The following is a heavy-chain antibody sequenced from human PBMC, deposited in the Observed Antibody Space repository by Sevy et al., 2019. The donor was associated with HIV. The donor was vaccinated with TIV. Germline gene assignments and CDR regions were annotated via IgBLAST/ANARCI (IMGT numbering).Heavy chain of an antibody. V-gene: IGHV3-7*01. CDR2: IKADGSDK. CDR1: GFTFTDYA. CDR3: AHETFGRFES. J-gene: IGHJ4*02. D-gene: IGHD3-16*01. Sequence: GGSLRLSCTASGFTFTDYAMNWVRQSPGKGLEWVANIKADGSDKHYVDSVEGRFTISRDNAKNLLFLQMNSLRVEDTAVYYCAHETFGRFESWGQGTLVTVSS.